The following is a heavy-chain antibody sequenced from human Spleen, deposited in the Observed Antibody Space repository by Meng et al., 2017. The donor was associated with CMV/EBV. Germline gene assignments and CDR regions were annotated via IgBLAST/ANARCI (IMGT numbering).Heavy chain of an antibody. Sequence: GGSLRLSCAASGFTFSSYGMHWVRQAPGKGLEWVANIDQDGSERYYVDSVKGRFTISRDNARNSLYLQLNSLRAEDTAVYYCAGDYVLSGSYFDGDYWGQGTLVTVSS. CDR3: AGDYVLSGSYFDGDY. V-gene: IGHV3-7*01. D-gene: IGHD1-26*01. J-gene: IGHJ4*02. CDR2: IDQDGSER. CDR1: GFTFSSYG.